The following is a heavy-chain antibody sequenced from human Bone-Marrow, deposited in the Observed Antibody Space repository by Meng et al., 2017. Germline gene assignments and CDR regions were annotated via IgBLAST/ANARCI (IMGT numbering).Heavy chain of an antibody. Sequence: ASVKVSCKASGYTFTSYAMHWVRQAPGQRLDWMGWINAGNGNTKYSQKFQGRVTITRDTSASTAYMELSSLRSEDTAVYYCARSAIVVVTATYYYYYGMDVWGQGTTVTVSS. V-gene: IGHV1-3*01. CDR1: GYTFTSYA. CDR2: INAGNGNT. CDR3: ARSAIVVVTATYYYYYGMDV. J-gene: IGHJ6*02. D-gene: IGHD2-21*02.